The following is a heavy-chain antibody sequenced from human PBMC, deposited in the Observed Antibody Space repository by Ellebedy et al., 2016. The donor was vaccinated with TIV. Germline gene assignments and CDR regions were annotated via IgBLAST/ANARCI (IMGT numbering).Heavy chain of an antibody. V-gene: IGHV1-2*02. Sequence: ASVKVSXKASGYTFTGYYMHWVRQAPGQGLEWMGWINPNSGGTNYAQKLQGRVTMTTDTSTSTAYMELRSLRSDDTAVYYCARGNYYGKKADYWGQGTLVTVSS. J-gene: IGHJ4*02. CDR1: GYTFTGYY. D-gene: IGHD3-10*01. CDR3: ARGNYYGKKADY. CDR2: INPNSGGT.